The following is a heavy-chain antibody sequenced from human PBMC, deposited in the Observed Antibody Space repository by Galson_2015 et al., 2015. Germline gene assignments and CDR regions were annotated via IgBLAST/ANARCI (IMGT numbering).Heavy chain of an antibody. CDR1: GYTFTSYG. J-gene: IGHJ6*02. Sequence: SVKVSCKASGYTFTSYGISWVRQAPGQGLEWMGWISAYNGNTNYAQKLQGRVTMTTDTSTSTAYMELRSLRSDDTAAYYCARAGSIVVVPAAANYGMDVWGQGTTVTVSS. CDR3: ARAGSIVVVPAAANYGMDV. D-gene: IGHD2-2*01. V-gene: IGHV1-18*04. CDR2: ISAYNGNT.